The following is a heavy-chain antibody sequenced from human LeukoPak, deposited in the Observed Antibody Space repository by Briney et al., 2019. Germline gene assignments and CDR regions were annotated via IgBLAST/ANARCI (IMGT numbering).Heavy chain of an antibody. V-gene: IGHV4-39*01. Sequence: PSETLSLTCTVSGDSISSSSYYWGWIRRPPGKGLEWIGSIYYSGSTYYNPSLKSRVTISVDTSKNQFSLKLSSVTAADTAVYYCARRDNSGYYRAHFDYWGQGTLVTVSS. D-gene: IGHD3-22*01. CDR2: IYYSGST. CDR3: ARRDNSGYYRAHFDY. J-gene: IGHJ4*02. CDR1: GDSISSSSYY.